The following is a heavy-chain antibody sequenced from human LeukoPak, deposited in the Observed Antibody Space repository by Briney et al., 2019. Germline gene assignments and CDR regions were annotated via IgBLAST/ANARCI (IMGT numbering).Heavy chain of an antibody. D-gene: IGHD6-13*01. Sequence: GGSLRLSCAASGFTFDDYGMSWVRQAPGKGLEWVSGINWNGGSTDYADSVKGRFTISRDNAKNSLYLQMNSLRAEDTALYYCAKGPYSSSWYSYYYYYMDVWGKGTTVTISS. CDR1: GFTFDDYG. CDR2: INWNGGST. J-gene: IGHJ6*03. V-gene: IGHV3-20*04. CDR3: AKGPYSSSWYSYYYYYMDV.